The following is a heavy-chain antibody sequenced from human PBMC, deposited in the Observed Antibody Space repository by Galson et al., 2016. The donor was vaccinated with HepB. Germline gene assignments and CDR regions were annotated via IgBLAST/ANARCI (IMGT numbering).Heavy chain of an antibody. J-gene: IGHJ3*02. Sequence: CAISGDSVSSDSATWNWTRQSPSRGLEWLGGTYYRSKWHYDYALSVKSRISINADTSKNQISLQLNSVSPEDTAVYYCARVPLLFVDAVGYDAFDIWGQGTLVTVSS. CDR2: TYYRSKWHY. D-gene: IGHD3-22*01. CDR1: GDSVSSDSAT. V-gene: IGHV6-1*01. CDR3: ARVPLLFVDAVGYDAFDI.